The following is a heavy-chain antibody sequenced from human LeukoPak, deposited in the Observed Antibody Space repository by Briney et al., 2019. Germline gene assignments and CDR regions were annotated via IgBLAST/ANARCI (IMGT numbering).Heavy chain of an antibody. CDR1: GGSTSSSSFY. CDR3: ARLRAYYYDSSGYYNFDF. V-gene: IGHV4-39*01. D-gene: IGHD3-22*01. CDR2: ISYSGRT. Sequence: SETLSLTCTVSGGSTSSSSFYWGWIRQPPGKGLERIGRISYSGRTYYNPSLQSRVTISVDTSKSQFSLRLSSVTAADTAVYYCARLRAYYYDSSGYYNFDFWGQGTLVTVSS. J-gene: IGHJ4*02.